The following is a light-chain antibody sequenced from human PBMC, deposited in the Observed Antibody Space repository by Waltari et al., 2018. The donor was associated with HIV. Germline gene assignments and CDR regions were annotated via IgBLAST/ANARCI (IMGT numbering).Light chain of an antibody. CDR2: DVN. J-gene: IGLJ2*01. CDR1: SGDVGNYNY. Sequence: QSALTQPPSASGSPGQSVTISCTGTSGDVGNYNYVSWYQHHPGKGTKLIMVDVNERPSGVPDRLFGSKSGKTASLTVSGRQDDDEADYFCSAYGGSYNRLLFGGGTKLTVL. CDR3: SAYGGSYNRLL. V-gene: IGLV2-8*01.